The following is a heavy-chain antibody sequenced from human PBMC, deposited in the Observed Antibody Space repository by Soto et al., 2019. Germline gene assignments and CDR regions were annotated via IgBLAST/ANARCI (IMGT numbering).Heavy chain of an antibody. V-gene: IGHV1-69*12. CDR1: GGTFSSYA. D-gene: IGHD4-17*01. CDR2: IIPIFGTA. CDR3: ARTTVTTPPYYYYGMDV. Sequence: QVQLVQSGAEVKKPGSSVKVSCKASGGTFSSYAISWVRQAPGRGLEWMGGIIPIFGTANYAQKFQGRVTITADESTSTAYMELSSLRSEDTAVYYCARTTVTTPPYYYYGMDVWGQGTTVTVSS. J-gene: IGHJ6*02.